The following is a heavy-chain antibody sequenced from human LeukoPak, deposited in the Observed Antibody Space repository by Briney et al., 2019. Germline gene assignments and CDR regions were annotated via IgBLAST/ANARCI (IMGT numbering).Heavy chain of an antibody. V-gene: IGHV4-31*03. D-gene: IGHD3-22*01. CDR2: IYYSGST. J-gene: IGHJ4*02. CDR1: GGSISSGGYY. Sequence: PSETLSLTCTVSGGSISSGGYYWSWIRQHPGKGLEWIGYIYYSGSTYYNLSLKSRVTISVDTSKNQFSLKLSSVTAADTAVYYCARVLKPYYNSSGYYPDYWGQGTLVTVSS. CDR3: ARVLKPYYNSSGYYPDY.